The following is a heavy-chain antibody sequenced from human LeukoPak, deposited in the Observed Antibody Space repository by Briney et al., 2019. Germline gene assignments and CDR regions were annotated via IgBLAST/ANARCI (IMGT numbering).Heavy chain of an antibody. CDR3: ARAYYYDSSGYPSPFDY. V-gene: IGHV4-59*08. J-gene: IGHJ4*02. Sequence: SETLSLTCAVYGGSFSSYYWSWIRQPPGKGLEWIGYIYYSGSTNYNPSLKSRVTISVDTSKNQFSLKLSSVTAADTAVYYCARAYYYDSSGYPSPFDYWGQGTLVTVSS. D-gene: IGHD3-22*01. CDR2: IYYSGST. CDR1: GGSFSSYY.